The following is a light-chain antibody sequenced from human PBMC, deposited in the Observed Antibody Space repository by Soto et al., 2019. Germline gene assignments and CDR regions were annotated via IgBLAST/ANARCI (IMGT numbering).Light chain of an antibody. CDR3: QQYGSSGT. CDR1: QIVSSSY. Sequence: LTQSPGTLSLSPEESATLSCRAIQIVSSSYLAWYQHKPGQAPRLLIYTVSTRAAGISDWFSGSGSGTVFLLIISRLEPEDFAVYYTQQYGSSGTFGQGTKVDI. V-gene: IGKV3-20*01. J-gene: IGKJ1*01. CDR2: TVS.